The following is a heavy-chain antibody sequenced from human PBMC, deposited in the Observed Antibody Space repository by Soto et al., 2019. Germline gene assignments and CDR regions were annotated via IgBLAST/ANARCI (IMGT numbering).Heavy chain of an antibody. D-gene: IGHD6-13*01. CDR3: ARDLKVAAAGTGYYYYGMDV. CDR1: GFNFSSYS. Sequence: GGSLRLSCAASGFNFSSYSMNWVRQAPGKGLEWVSSISRSSSNIYYVDSVKGRFTISRDNAKNSLYLQMNSLRAEDTAVYYCARDLKVAAAGTGYYYYGMDVWGQGTTVTVS. CDR2: ISRSSSNI. J-gene: IGHJ6*02. V-gene: IGHV3-21*01.